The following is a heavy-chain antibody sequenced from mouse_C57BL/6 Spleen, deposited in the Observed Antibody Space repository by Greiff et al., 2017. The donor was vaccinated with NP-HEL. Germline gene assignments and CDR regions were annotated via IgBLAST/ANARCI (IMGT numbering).Heavy chain of an antibody. J-gene: IGHJ2*01. Sequence: QVQLQQPGAELVRPGTSVKLSCKASGYTFTSYWMHWVKQRPGQGLEWIGVIDPSDSYTNYNQKFKGKATLTVDTSSSTAYMQLSSLTSEDSAVYYCARSVDGYYDYWGQGTTLTVSS. CDR2: IDPSDSYT. CDR3: ARSVDGYYDY. V-gene: IGHV1-59*01. CDR1: GYTFTSYW. D-gene: IGHD2-3*01.